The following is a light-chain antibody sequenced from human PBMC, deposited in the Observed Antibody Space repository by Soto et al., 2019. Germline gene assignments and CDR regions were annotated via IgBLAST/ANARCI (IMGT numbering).Light chain of an antibody. V-gene: IGLV1-44*01. CDR2: NNN. Sequence: QSVLTQPPSASGSPCQRVTISCSGGSSNIGTNAVNWYQQLPGTAPKLLIYNNNQRPSGVPDRFSGSKSGTSASLAISGLQSEDEADYYCAAWDDSLNGYVFGTGTRSPS. J-gene: IGLJ1*01. CDR1: SSNIGTNA. CDR3: AAWDDSLNGYV.